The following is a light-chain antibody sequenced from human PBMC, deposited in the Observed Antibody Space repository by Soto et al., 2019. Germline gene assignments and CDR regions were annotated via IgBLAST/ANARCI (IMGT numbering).Light chain of an antibody. V-gene: IGKV1-39*01. CDR1: QTLSSY. CDR2: AAS. CDR3: QQTCSTYVS. J-gene: IGKJ4*01. Sequence: DIQMTQFPSSLSASVGDRVTITCRASQTLSSYLHWYQLKPGQAPKRLIYAASSLQSGVPSRFSGSGSGTEFTLTISSLQPEDFATYFCQQTCSTYVSFGGGTKVDIK.